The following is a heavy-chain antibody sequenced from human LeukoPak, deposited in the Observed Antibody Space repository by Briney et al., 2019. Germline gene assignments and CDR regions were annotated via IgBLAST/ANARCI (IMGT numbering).Heavy chain of an antibody. J-gene: IGHJ4*02. D-gene: IGHD2-2*01. CDR2: INPSGGST. Sequence: GASVKVSCKASGYAFTSYPMHWVRQAPGQGLECMGIINPSGGSTNYAQKFQGRVTMTRDTSTSTVYMELSSLRSEDTAVYYCARLGYCSSTVCQWGQGTLVTVSS. CDR3: ARLGYCSSTVCQ. V-gene: IGHV1-46*01. CDR1: GYAFTSYP.